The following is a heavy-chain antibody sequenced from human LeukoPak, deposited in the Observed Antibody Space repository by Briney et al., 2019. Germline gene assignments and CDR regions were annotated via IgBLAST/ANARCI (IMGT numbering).Heavy chain of an antibody. Sequence: GGSLRLSCAASGFTVSGNYMSRVRQAPGKGLQWVSVIYSGGSTNYADSVKGRFTISRDNSKNTLYLQMNSLRAEDTAVYYCARNYYGSGSYSLISFDSWGQGTLVTVSS. CDR3: ARNYYGSGSYSLISFDS. CDR1: GFTVSGNY. CDR2: IYSGGST. D-gene: IGHD3-10*01. V-gene: IGHV3-66*01. J-gene: IGHJ4*02.